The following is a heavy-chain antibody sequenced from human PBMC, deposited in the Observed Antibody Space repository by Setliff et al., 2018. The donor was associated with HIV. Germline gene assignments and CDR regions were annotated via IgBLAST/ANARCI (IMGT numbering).Heavy chain of an antibody. D-gene: IGHD2-21*01. CDR1: GYSISSGYY. Sequence: PSETLSLTCAVSGYSISSGYYWGWIRQPPGKGLEWIGSIYHSGSTYYNPSLKSRVTISVDTSKNQFSLKLSSVTAADTAVYYCARDHQTMLWLDYWGQGTLVTVSS. J-gene: IGHJ4*02. CDR3: ARDHQTMLWLDY. V-gene: IGHV4-38-2*02. CDR2: IYHSGST.